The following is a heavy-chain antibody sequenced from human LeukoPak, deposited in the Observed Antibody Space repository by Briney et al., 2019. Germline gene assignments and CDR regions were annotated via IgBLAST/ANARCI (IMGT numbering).Heavy chain of an antibody. CDR1: GGSISSYY. V-gene: IGHV4-59*01. CDR3: ARGEAAVAGTLFDY. Sequence: SETLSLTCTVSGGSISSYYWSWIRQPPGQGQEWTGYIYYSGSTHYNPPLKSRVTISVDTSKHQLPLKLRSVTAADTALYYCARGEAAVAGTLFDYWGQGTLVTVSS. J-gene: IGHJ4*02. CDR2: IYYSGST. D-gene: IGHD6-19*01.